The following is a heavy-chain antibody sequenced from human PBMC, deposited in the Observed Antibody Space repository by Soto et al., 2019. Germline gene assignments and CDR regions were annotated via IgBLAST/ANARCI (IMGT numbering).Heavy chain of an antibody. V-gene: IGHV2-5*02. Sequence: QITLKESGPTVVQPTQTLTLTCSFSGFSLSTSAEGVAWIRQPPGKALEWLALIYWDDDERYSPFLKSRLTTXKXLPKNQVGLTMTNMDPVDTATYFCAHKGGRGAAMDVWGQGATVTVSS. J-gene: IGHJ6*02. D-gene: IGHD2-15*01. CDR1: GFSLSTSAEG. CDR3: AHKGGRGAAMDV. CDR2: IYWDDDE.